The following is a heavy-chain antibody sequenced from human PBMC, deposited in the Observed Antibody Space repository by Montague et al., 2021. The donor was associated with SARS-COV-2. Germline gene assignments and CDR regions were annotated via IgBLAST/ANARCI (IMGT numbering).Heavy chain of an antibody. CDR3: ARDRFDFGAGRQGTIDF. V-gene: IGHV4-4*07. Sequence: SETLSLTCSVSGDSITNHYWSWIRQPAGKGLEWIGRMHFTGKPNFSPSFSSRLTMSADTSKNQFSLKLTSVTAADTAIYFCARDRFDFGAGRQGTIDFWGQGTLVTVSS. J-gene: IGHJ4*02. CDR1: GDSITNHY. D-gene: IGHD3-10*01. CDR2: MHFTGKP.